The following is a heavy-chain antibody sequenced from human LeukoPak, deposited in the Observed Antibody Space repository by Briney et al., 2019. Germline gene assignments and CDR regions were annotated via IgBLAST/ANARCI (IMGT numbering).Heavy chain of an antibody. CDR1: GYTFTSYG. CDR3: ARDTDGYSSSSQYFDY. J-gene: IGHJ4*02. Sequence: ASAKVSCKASGYTFTSYGISWVRQAPGQGLEWMGWISAYNGNTNYAQKLQGRVTMTTDTSTSTAYMELRSLRSDDTAVYYCARDTDGYSSSSQYFDYWGQGTLVTVSS. D-gene: IGHD6-6*01. V-gene: IGHV1-18*01. CDR2: ISAYNGNT.